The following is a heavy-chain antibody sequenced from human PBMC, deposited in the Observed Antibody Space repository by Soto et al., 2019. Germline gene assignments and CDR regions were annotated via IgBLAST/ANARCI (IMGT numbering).Heavy chain of an antibody. V-gene: IGHV1-18*04. CDR1: GYTFTTXG. Sequence: QLVQSGAEVKKPXASVKVSCKASGYTFTTXGFNWVRQXPGQGLEXMGWISAKSSNTNYAQKLQGRVTMTTDTSTSTVYMELKSLTSDDTAIYYCTRAGASDWNYVSTSSWGQGTLVTVSS. CDR3: TRAGASDWNYVSTSS. CDR2: ISAKSSNT. J-gene: IGHJ4*02. D-gene: IGHD1-7*01.